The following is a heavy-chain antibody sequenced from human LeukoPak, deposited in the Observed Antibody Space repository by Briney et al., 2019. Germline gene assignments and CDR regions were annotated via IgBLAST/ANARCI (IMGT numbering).Heavy chain of an antibody. V-gene: IGHV1-8*01. Sequence: ASVKVSCKASGYTLTSYDTNWVRQATGQGLEWMGWMNPNSGRTGYAQNFQGRITITRNTSISTAYMELSSLRSEDTAMYYCTRETSSRYFDYWGQGTLVTVSS. CDR1: GYTLTSYD. CDR2: MNPNSGRT. CDR3: TRETSSRYFDY. J-gene: IGHJ4*02.